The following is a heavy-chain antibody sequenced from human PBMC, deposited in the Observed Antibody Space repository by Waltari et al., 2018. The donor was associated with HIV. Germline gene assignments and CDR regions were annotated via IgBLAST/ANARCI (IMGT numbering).Heavy chain of an antibody. CDR2: MNPNSGNT. CDR1: GYTFTSYD. Sequence: QVQLVQSGAEVKKPGASVKVSCKASGYTFTSYDINWVRQATGQGLEWMGWMNPNSGNTGYAQKFQGRVTMTRNTSISTAYMELSSLRSEDTAVYYCARERISCSGGSCYSGSVHYWFDPWGQGTLVTVSS. D-gene: IGHD2-15*01. V-gene: IGHV1-8*01. J-gene: IGHJ5*02. CDR3: ARERISCSGGSCYSGSVHYWFDP.